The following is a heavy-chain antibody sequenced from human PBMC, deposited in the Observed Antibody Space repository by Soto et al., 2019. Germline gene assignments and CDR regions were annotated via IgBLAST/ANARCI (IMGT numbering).Heavy chain of an antibody. D-gene: IGHD5-18*01. CDR2: IYYSGST. Sequence: QVQLQESGPGLVKPSETLSLTCTVSGGSISSYYWSWIRQPPGKGLEWIGYIYYSGSTNYNPSLKRRVTIXIDPSKTQFSLKLSSVTAADTAVYYCARRYGSCFDYWGQGTLVTVSS. CDR1: GGSISSYY. J-gene: IGHJ4*02. V-gene: IGHV4-59*08. CDR3: ARRYGSCFDY.